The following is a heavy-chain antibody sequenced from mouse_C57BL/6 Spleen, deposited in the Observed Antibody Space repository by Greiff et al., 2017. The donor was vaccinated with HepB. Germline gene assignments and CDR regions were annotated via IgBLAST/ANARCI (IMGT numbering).Heavy chain of an antibody. CDR3: TRDSPRGDYFDY. CDR2: ISSGGDYI. CDR1: GFTFSSYA. V-gene: IGHV5-9-1*02. Sequence: EVKLMESGEGLVKPGGSLKLSCAASGFTFSSYAMSWVRQTPEKRLEWVAYISSGGDYIYYADTVKGRFTISRDNARNTLYLQMSSLKSEDTAMYYCTRDSPRGDYFDYWGQGTTLTVSS. J-gene: IGHJ2*01.